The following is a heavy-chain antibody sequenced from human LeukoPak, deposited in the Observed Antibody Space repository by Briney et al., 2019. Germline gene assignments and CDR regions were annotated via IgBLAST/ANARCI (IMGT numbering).Heavy chain of an antibody. V-gene: IGHV4-4*07. Sequence: SETLSLTCSVSGGSISTYYWTWIRQPAGKGLEWIGRIYSSGSTNYNPSLKNRVTMSVDTSKNQFSLKLSSVTAADTAVYYCARGPYYSGCHSFDYWGQGTLVTVSS. J-gene: IGHJ4*02. D-gene: IGHD1-26*01. CDR1: GGSISTYY. CDR3: ARGPYYSGCHSFDY. CDR2: IYSSGST.